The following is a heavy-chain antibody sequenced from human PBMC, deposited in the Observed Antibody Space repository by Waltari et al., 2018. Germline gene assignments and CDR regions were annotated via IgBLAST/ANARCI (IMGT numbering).Heavy chain of an antibody. J-gene: IGHJ4*02. Sequence: EIQLMESEGGLVQPAGSLRLSCVTSGFPFHDFWMAWVRQVPGKGLQWLAHIKHDGSETYHVDSVKGRFTISRDNARNSLYLEMDRLRVEDTGVYYCAREGLTEEAAYWGQGTLVTVSS. CDR1: GFPFHDFW. CDR2: IKHDGSET. D-gene: IGHD4-4*01. V-gene: IGHV3-7*01. CDR3: AREGLTEEAAY.